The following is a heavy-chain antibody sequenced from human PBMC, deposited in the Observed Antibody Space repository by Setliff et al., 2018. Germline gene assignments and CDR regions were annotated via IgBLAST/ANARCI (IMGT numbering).Heavy chain of an antibody. Sequence: SLTCTVSGGSISSGVYYWAWIRQPPGKGLEWIGRIYYRGDTYYNASLKSRLTLSVDTSKNQVSLNLRSVTAADTAVYYCARTGTYRYFDYWGQGTQVTVSS. CDR2: IYYRGDT. CDR3: ARTGTYRYFDY. V-gene: IGHV4-39*01. D-gene: IGHD1-1*01. CDR1: GGSISSGVYY. J-gene: IGHJ4*02.